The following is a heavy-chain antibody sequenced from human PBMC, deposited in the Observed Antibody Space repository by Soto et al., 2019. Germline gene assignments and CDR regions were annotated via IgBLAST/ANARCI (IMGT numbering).Heavy chain of an antibody. CDR3: ARENSGYYYFDY. CDR1: GYTFTSYA. J-gene: IGHJ4*02. Sequence: ASVKVSCKASGYTFTSYAMHWVRQAPGQRLEWMGWINAGNGNTKYSQKFQGRVTITRDTSASTAYMGLSSLRSEDTAVYYCARENSGYYYFDYWGQGTLVTVSS. D-gene: IGHD5-12*01. CDR2: INAGNGNT. V-gene: IGHV1-3*01.